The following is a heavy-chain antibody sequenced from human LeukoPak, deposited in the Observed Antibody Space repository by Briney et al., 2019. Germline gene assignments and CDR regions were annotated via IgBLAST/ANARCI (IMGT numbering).Heavy chain of an antibody. Sequence: GASVKVSCKASGYTFTSYGISWVRQAPGQGLEWMGWISAYNGNTNYAQKLQGRVTMTTDTSTSTAYMELRSLRSDDTAVYYCARYFHSKMGKKAFDIWGQGTMVTVSS. D-gene: IGHD2/OR15-2a*01. CDR3: ARYFHSKMGKKAFDI. V-gene: IGHV1-18*01. CDR1: GYTFTSYG. J-gene: IGHJ3*02. CDR2: ISAYNGNT.